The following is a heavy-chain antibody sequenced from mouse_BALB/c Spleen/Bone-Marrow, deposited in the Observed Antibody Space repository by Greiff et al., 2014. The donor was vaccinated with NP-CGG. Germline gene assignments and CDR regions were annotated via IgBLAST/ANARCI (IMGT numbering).Heavy chain of an antibody. CDR2: INPYNDGT. D-gene: IGHD3-2*01. CDR3: ARERTARATSFAY. J-gene: IGHJ3*01. CDR1: GYTFTSYV. Sequence: EVKLMESGPELVKPGASAKMSCKASGYTFTSYVMHWVKQKPGQGLEWIGYINPYNDGTKYNEKFKGKATLTSDKSSSTAYMELSSLTSEDSAVYYCARERTARATSFAYWGQGTLVTVSA. V-gene: IGHV1-14*01.